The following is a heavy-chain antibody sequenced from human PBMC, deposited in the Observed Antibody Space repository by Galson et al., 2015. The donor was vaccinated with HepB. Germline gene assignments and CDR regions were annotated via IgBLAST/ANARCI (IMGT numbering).Heavy chain of an antibody. D-gene: IGHD2-2*01. CDR2: IGIGGGST. J-gene: IGHJ5*02. CDR1: GFTFSEHD. Sequence: SLRLSCAAFGFTFSEHDTNWVRQAPGKGLEWVSGIGIGGGSTYYADSVKGRLTISRDDSRNTLYLQMNSLRAEDTAIYYCAKEISVPAAHNWFDPWGQGTLVTVSS. V-gene: IGHV3-23*01. CDR3: AKEISVPAAHNWFDP.